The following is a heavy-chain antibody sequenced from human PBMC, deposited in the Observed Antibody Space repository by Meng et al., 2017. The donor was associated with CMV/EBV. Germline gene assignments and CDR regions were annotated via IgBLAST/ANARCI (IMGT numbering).Heavy chain of an antibody. D-gene: IGHD2-2*01. V-gene: IGHV1-2*02. CDR1: GYTFTGYY. J-gene: IGHJ6*02. CDR2: INPNSGGT. Sequence: ASVKVSCKASGYTFTGYYMHWVRQAPGQGLEWMGWINPNSGGTNYAQKFQGRVTMTRDTSISTAYVELSRLRSDDTAVYYCARDRGIVVVPADYYYGMDVWGQGTTVTVSS. CDR3: ARDRGIVVVPADYYYGMDV.